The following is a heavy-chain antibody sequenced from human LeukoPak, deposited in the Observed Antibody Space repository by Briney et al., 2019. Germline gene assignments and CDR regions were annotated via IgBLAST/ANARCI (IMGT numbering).Heavy chain of an antibody. Sequence: PSETLSLTCTLSGGSISSGTSYWPWLRRPAGKGLEWIGRMYITGNNKYNPSLESRVTMSVDTSKNQFSLKLRSVTAADTAVYYCARDVGDPRNWFASWGQGTQVTVSS. D-gene: IGHD3-16*01. V-gene: IGHV4-61*02. CDR2: MYITGNN. J-gene: IGHJ5*01. CDR1: GGSISSGTSY. CDR3: ARDVGDPRNWFAS.